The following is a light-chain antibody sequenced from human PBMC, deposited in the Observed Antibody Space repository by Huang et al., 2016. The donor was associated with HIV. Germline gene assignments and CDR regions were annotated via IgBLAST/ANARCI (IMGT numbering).Light chain of an antibody. J-gene: IGKJ3*01. CDR3: QQYDSSPIFT. V-gene: IGKV3-20*01. CDR1: QSVSSKY. CDR2: GGA. Sequence: EIVLTQSPGTVSLSPGERATLSCRASQSVSSKYLAWYQQKPGQAPRLLIYGGAYRATGIPDRFSGSGSGTDFTLTISRLEPEDFAVYYCQQYDSSPIFTFGPGTKVDIK.